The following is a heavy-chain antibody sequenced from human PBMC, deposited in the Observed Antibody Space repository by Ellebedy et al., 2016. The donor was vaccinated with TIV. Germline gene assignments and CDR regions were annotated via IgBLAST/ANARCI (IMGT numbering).Heavy chain of an antibody. D-gene: IGHD4-23*01. Sequence: SETLSLXCTVSGYSISSVYYWGWIRQPPGKGLEWIGSIYHSGSTYYNPSLKSRVTISGDTSKNQFSLELSSVTAADTAVYYCASWGDYGGNRHLDYWGQGTLLTVSS. CDR1: GYSISSVYY. J-gene: IGHJ4*02. CDR2: IYHSGST. CDR3: ASWGDYGGNRHLDY. V-gene: IGHV4-38-2*02.